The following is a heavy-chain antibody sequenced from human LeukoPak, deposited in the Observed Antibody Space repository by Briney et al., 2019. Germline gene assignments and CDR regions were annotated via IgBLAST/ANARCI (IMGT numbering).Heavy chain of an antibody. CDR2: ISWNSGSI. V-gene: IGHV3-9*01. Sequence: GGSLRLSCAASGFTFSSYSMNWVRQAPGKGLEWVSGISWNSGSIGYADSVKGRFTISRDNAKNSLYLQMNSLRAEDTALYYCAKDIAYSSSWQLDYWGQGTLVTVSS. J-gene: IGHJ4*02. CDR1: GFTFSSYS. D-gene: IGHD6-13*01. CDR3: AKDIAYSSSWQLDY.